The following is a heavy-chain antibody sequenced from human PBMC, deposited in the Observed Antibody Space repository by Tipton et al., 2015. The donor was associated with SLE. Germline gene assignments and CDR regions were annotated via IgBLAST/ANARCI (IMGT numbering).Heavy chain of an antibody. CDR1: GFSVSNSF. Sequence: SLRLSCAASGFSVSNSFMSWVRQAPGGGLEWVSYITSGSSTIYYADSVKGRFTISRDNAKNSLYLQMNSLRAEDTAVYFCAGDYNPAAMVTFGCAYWGQGTLVTVSS. V-gene: IGHV3-11*04. CDR2: ITSGSSTI. CDR3: AGDYNPAAMVTFGCAY. J-gene: IGHJ4*02. D-gene: IGHD5-18*01.